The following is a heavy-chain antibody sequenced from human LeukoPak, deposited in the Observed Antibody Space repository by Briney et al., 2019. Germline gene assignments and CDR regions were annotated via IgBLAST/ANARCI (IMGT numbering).Heavy chain of an antibody. CDR1: GFTFSSHW. CDR3: AREGDSGSYRDDY. D-gene: IGHD1-26*01. V-gene: IGHV3-74*01. Sequence: GGSLRLSCAVSGFTFSSHWMHWVRQAPGKGLVWVSRINSDGSTTTYADSVKGRFTISRDNANNTLYLQMNSLRAEDTAVYYCAREGDSGSYRDDYWGQGTLVTVSS. J-gene: IGHJ4*02. CDR2: INSDGSTT.